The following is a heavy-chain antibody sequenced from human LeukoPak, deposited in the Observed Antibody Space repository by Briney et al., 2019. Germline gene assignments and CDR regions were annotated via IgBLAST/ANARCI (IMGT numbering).Heavy chain of an antibody. CDR3: ARGEGFWSGYWAFDI. J-gene: IGHJ3*02. V-gene: IGHV3-21*01. Sequence: GGSLRLSCAASGFTFSSYIMNWVRQAPGKGLEWVSSISSSSSYIYYADSVKGRFTISRDNAKNSLYLQMNSLRAEDTAVYYCARGEGFWSGYWAFDIWGQGTMVTVSS. CDR2: ISSSSSYI. CDR1: GFTFSSYI. D-gene: IGHD3-3*01.